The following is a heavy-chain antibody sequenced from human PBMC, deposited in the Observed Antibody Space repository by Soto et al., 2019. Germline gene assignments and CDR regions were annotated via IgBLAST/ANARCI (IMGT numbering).Heavy chain of an antibody. V-gene: IGHV1-8*01. CDR1: GYTFTDYG. CDR3: EREGYSVVGATVY. J-gene: IGHJ4*02. D-gene: IGHD1-26*01. Sequence: QVQLVQSGAEVKKPGASVKVSCKASGYTFTDYGINWVRQATGQGLEWMGWMNPKSGDTVYAQKFQGRVSMTRTTSISTAYGDLNGLNSGDTAVYYCEREGYSVVGATVYWGQGTLVTVSS. CDR2: MNPKSGDT.